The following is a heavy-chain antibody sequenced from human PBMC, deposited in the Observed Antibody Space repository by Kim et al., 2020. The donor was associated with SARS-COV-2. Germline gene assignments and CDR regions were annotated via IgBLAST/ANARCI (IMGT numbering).Heavy chain of an antibody. J-gene: IGHJ4*02. CDR2: INHSGST. CDR3: ARSPDSSGCCPDY. V-gene: IGHV4-34*01. Sequence: SETLSLTCAVYGGSFSGYYWSWIRQPPGKGLEWIGEINHSGSTNYNPSLKSRVTISVDTSKNQFSLKLSSVTAADTAVYYCARSPDSSGCCPDYWGQGTLVTVSS. D-gene: IGHD6-19*01. CDR1: GGSFSGYY.